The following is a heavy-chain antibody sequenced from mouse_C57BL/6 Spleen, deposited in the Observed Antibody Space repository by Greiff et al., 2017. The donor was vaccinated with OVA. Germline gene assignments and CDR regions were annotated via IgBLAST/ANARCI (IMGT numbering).Heavy chain of an antibody. J-gene: IGHJ3*01. CDR3: ARSYYGSSPFAY. CDR2: ISSGSSTI. D-gene: IGHD1-1*01. CDR1: GFTFSDYG. Sequence: EVQLVESGGGLVKPGGSLKLSCAASGFTFSDYGMHWVRQAPEKGLEWVAYISSGSSTIYYADTVKGRFTISRDNAKNTLFLQRTSLRSEDTAMYYCARSYYGSSPFAYWGQGTLVTVSA. V-gene: IGHV5-17*01.